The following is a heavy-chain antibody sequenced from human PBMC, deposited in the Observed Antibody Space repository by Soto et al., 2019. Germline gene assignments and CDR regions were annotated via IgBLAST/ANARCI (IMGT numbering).Heavy chain of an antibody. CDR3: TRGPRPISTGTGAY. CDR1: GFIFKMYW. Sequence: TGGSLRLSCAASGFIFKMYWMHWVRQSPGKGLVWISRIYNDGTYSDYADSVRGRFTISRDNVNDTLYLQMNNLRAEVSGLYYCTRGPRPISTGTGAYWGQGTQVTVSS. J-gene: IGHJ4*02. D-gene: IGHD3-10*01. V-gene: IGHV3-74*01. CDR2: IYNDGTYS.